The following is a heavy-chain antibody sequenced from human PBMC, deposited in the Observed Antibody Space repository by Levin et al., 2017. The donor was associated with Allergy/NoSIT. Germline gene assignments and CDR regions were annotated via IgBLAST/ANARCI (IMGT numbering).Heavy chain of an antibody. V-gene: IGHV4-59*01. J-gene: IGHJ4*02. CDR1: GGSISSYY. Sequence: SETLSLTCTVSGGSISSYYWSWIRQPPGKGLEWIGYIYYSGSTNYNPSLKSRVTISVDTSKNQFSLNLSSVTAADTAVYCCARASHYYGSGKFGYWGQGTLVTVSS. D-gene: IGHD3-10*01. CDR2: IYYSGST. CDR3: ARASHYYGSGKFGY.